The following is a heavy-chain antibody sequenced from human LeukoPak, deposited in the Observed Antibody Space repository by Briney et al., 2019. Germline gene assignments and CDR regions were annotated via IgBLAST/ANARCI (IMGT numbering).Heavy chain of an antibody. D-gene: IGHD6-13*01. V-gene: IGHV4-59*01. J-gene: IGHJ4*02. Sequence: SETLSLTCTVSGGSISSYYWSWIRQPPGKGLEGIGYIYYSGSTNYNPSLKSRVTISVDTSKNQFSLKLSSVTAADTAVYYCAREGPSAATDYWGQGTLVTVSS. CDR2: IYYSGST. CDR1: GGSISSYY. CDR3: AREGPSAATDY.